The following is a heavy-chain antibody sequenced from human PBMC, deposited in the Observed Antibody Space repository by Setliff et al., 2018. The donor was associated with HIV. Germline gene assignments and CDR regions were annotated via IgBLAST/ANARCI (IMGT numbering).Heavy chain of an antibody. V-gene: IGHV3-74*01. J-gene: IGHJ6*02. CDR1: GFTVSSYW. CDR3: ARPTNIDTLYYGSQTFYMYYYGLDV. Sequence: GGSLRLSCAASGFTVSSYWMHWVRQIPGKGLVGISRIHSDGSSTTYADSVKGRFTISRDDAQNTLYLQMNSLRADDTAVYFCARPTNIDTLYYGSQTFYMYYYGLDVWGQGTTVTVSS. CDR2: IHSDGSST. D-gene: IGHD1-26*01.